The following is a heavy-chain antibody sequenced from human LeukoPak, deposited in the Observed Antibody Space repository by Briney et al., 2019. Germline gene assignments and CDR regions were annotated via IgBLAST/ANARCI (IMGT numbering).Heavy chain of an antibody. J-gene: IGHJ4*02. D-gene: IGHD3-3*01. Sequence: PGGSLRLSCAASGFTFSDYYMSWIRQAPGKGLEWVSYISSSGSTIYYADSVKGRFTISRDNAKNPLYLQMNSLRAEDTALYYCAKGNYDFWSEPVYWGQGTLVTVSS. V-gene: IGHV3-11*01. CDR3: AKGNYDFWSEPVY. CDR1: GFTFSDYY. CDR2: ISSSGSTI.